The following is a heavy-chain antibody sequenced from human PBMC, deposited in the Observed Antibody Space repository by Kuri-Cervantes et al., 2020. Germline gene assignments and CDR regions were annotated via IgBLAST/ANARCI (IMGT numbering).Heavy chain of an antibody. V-gene: IGHV1-69*06. CDR2: IIPIFDAP. CDR1: GGTFSSYT. CDR3: ARVGSGIVVVPAAMPEGGAFDI. D-gene: IGHD2-2*01. J-gene: IGHJ3*02. Sequence: SVKVSCKASGGTFSSYTISWVRQALGQGLEWVGGIIPIFDAPHYAQKFQGRATITADNSTSTAYMELSSLRSEDTAVYYCARVGSGIVVVPAAMPEGGAFDIWGQGTMVTVSS.